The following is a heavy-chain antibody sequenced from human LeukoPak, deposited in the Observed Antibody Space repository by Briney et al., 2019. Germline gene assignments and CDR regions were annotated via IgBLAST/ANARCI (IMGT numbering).Heavy chain of an antibody. J-gene: IGHJ3*02. D-gene: IGHD6-19*01. V-gene: IGHV4-39*01. Sequence: SETLSLTCTVSGGSISGSSYFWGWIRQPPGKGLEWIGNIYYPGSTYYNPSLKSRVTISVDTSKNQFSLKLSSVTAADTAVYYCARGGIAVYAFDIWGQGTMVTVSS. CDR2: IYYPGST. CDR3: ARGGIAVYAFDI. CDR1: GGSISGSSYF.